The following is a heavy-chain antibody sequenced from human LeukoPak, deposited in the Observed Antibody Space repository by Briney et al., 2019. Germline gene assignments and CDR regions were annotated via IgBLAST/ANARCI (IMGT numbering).Heavy chain of an antibody. CDR1: GYTFTGYY. D-gene: IGHD3-9*01. CDR2: INPNSGGT. J-gene: IGHJ4*02. V-gene: IGHV1-2*02. Sequence: ASVKVSCKASGYTFTGYYMHWVRQAPGQGLEWMGWINPNSGGTNYAQKFQGRVTMTRDTSISTAYMELSRLRSDDTAVYYCARVGSGDDILTGYYSNWGQGTLVTVSS. CDR3: ARVGSGDDILTGYYSN.